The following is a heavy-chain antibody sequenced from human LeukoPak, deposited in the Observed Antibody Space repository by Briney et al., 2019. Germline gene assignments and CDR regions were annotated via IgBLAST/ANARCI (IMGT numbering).Heavy chain of an antibody. J-gene: IGHJ4*02. CDR3: ARGAGGSHYYDSSGFDY. Sequence: PSETLSLTCTVSGGSISSYYWSWIRQPPGKGLEWIGYIYYSGSTNYNPSLKSRVTISVDTSKNQFSLKLSSVTAADTAVYYCARGAGGSHYYDSSGFDYWGQGTLVTVSS. CDR1: GGSISSYY. V-gene: IGHV4-59*01. D-gene: IGHD3-22*01. CDR2: IYYSGST.